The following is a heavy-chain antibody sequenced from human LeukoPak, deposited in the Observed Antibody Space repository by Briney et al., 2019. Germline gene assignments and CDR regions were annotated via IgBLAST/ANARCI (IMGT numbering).Heavy chain of an antibody. CDR2: IYYGGST. V-gene: IGHV4-31*03. CDR3: ARVAAIAAPYFDP. J-gene: IGHJ5*02. D-gene: IGHD6-6*01. CDR1: GGSISSGGYY. Sequence: SETLSLTCTVSGGSISSGGYYWSWTRQHPGKGLEWIGYIYYGGSTYYNPSLKSRVTISVDTSKNQFSLKLSSVTAADTAVYYCARVAAIAAPYFDPWGQGTLVTVSS.